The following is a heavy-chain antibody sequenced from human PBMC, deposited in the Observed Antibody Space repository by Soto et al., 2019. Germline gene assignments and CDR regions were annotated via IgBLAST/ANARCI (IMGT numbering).Heavy chain of an antibody. Sequence: QVQLQESGPGLVKPSQTLSLTCTVSGGSISSGGYYWSWIRQHPGKGLEWIGYIYYSGSTYYNPSRKSRVTRSVDTSKNQFALKVSSVTAADTAVYYCARDRPHYGSGSYAVESLDYWGQGTLVTVSS. CDR2: IYYSGST. J-gene: IGHJ4*02. D-gene: IGHD3-10*01. V-gene: IGHV4-31*03. CDR1: GGSISSGGYY. CDR3: ARDRPHYGSGSYAVESLDY.